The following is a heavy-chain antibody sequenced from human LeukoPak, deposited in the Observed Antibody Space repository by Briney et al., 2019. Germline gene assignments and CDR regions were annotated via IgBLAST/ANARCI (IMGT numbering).Heavy chain of an antibody. CDR1: GGSISSYY. D-gene: IGHD3-10*01. CDR2: IYYSGST. CDR3: ARGHYYGSESFDY. V-gene: IGHV4-59*01. J-gene: IGHJ4*02. Sequence: SETLSLTCTVSGGSISSYYWSWIRQPPGKGLEWIGYIYYSGSTNYNPSLKSRVTISVDTSKNQFSLKLSSVTAADTAVYYCARGHYYGSESFDYWGQGTLVTVSS.